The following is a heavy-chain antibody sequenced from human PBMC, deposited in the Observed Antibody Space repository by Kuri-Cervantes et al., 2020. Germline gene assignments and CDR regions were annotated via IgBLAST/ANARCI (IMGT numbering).Heavy chain of an antibody. CDR3: AKDVYDYVWGSYFFGAFDI. CDR2: IWYDGSNK. J-gene: IGHJ3*02. V-gene: IGHV3-30*02. Sequence: GESLKISCAASGFTFSSYGMHWVRQAPGKGLEWVAVIWYDGSNKYYADSVKGRFTISRDNSKNTLYLQMNSLRAEDTAVYYCAKDVYDYVWGSYFFGAFDIWGQGTMVTVSS. D-gene: IGHD3-16*01. CDR1: GFTFSSYG.